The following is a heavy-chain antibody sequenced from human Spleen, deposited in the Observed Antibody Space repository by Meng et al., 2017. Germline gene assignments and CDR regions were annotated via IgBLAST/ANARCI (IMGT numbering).Heavy chain of an antibody. CDR1: GFTFSSYE. D-gene: IGHD1-26*01. V-gene: IGHV3-48*03. CDR2: IRSSGSTI. Sequence: GESLKISCAASGFTFSSYEMSWVRQAPGKGLEWISYIRSSGSTIYYADSVKGRFTISRDNAKNSLYLQMNSLRAEDTAVYYCARETELVRIKNAFDIWGQGTMVTVSS. CDR3: ARETELVRIKNAFDI. J-gene: IGHJ3*02.